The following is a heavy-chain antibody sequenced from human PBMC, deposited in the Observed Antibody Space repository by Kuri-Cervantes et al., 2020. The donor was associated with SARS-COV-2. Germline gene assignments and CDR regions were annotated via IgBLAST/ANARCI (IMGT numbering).Heavy chain of an antibody. J-gene: IGHJ3*02. Sequence: SETLSLTCTVSGGSISSSSYYWGLIRQPPGKGLEWIGSIYYSGSTYYNPSLKSRVTISVDTSKNQFSLKLSSVTAADTAVSYCARRSPYDFWSGPTYNDAFDIWGQGTRVTVSS. D-gene: IGHD3-3*01. CDR3: ARRSPYDFWSGPTYNDAFDI. CDR2: IYYSGST. V-gene: IGHV4-39*07. CDR1: GGSISSSSYY.